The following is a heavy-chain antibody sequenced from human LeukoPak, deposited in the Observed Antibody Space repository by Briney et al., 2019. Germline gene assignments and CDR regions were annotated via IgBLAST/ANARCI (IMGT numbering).Heavy chain of an antibody. CDR1: GGSFSGYY. D-gene: IGHD3-10*01. J-gene: IGHJ5*02. CDR3: ARGAEDYYDSGSYYKTPSNWFDP. V-gene: IGHV4-34*01. CDR2: INHSGST. Sequence: PSETLSLTCAVYGGSFSGYYWSWIRQPPGKGLEWIGEINHSGSTNYNPSLKSRVTISVDTSKNQFSLKLSSVTAADTAVYYCARGAEDYYDSGSYYKTPSNWFDPWGQGTLVTVSS.